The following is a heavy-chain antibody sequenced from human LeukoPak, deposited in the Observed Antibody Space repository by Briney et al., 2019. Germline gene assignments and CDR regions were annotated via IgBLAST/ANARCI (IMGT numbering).Heavy chain of an antibody. V-gene: IGHV4-61*02. D-gene: IGHD3-9*01. CDR1: GGSTSSGSYY. CDR3: VGTYDILTGYTPYFDY. Sequence: PSQTLSLTCTVSGGSTSSGSYYGSWIRQPAGKGLEWIGRIYTSGSTNCNPSLKSRVTISVDTSKNQFSLKLSSVTAADTAVYYCVGTYDILTGYTPYFDYWGQGTLVTVSS. CDR2: IYTSGST. J-gene: IGHJ4*02.